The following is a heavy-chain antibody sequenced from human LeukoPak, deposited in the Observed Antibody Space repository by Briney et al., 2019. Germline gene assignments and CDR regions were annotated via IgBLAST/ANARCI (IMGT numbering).Heavy chain of an antibody. CDR3: AKDSSGWYDY. Sequence: GRSLRLSCAASGFTFSSYGMHWGRQAPGKGLEWVAVISYDGSNKYYADSVKGRFTISRDNSKNTLYLQMNSLRAEDTAVYYCAKDSSGWYDYWGQGTLVTVSS. CDR2: ISYDGSNK. D-gene: IGHD6-19*01. V-gene: IGHV3-30*18. J-gene: IGHJ4*02. CDR1: GFTFSSYG.